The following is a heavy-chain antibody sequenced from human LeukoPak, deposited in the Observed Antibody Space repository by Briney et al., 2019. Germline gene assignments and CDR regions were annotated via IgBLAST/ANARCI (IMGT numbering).Heavy chain of an antibody. D-gene: IGHD1-26*01. J-gene: IGHJ5*02. CDR2: IFAGDRT. CDR1: GFSVSTNY. Sequence: GGSLRLSCAASGFSVSTNYMSWVRQAPGKGLEWVSVIFAGDRTYYPDSVKGRFTISRDTSKNTLYLQMNSLRAEDTAVYYCAKGRYSGSYYNWFDPWGQGTLVTVSS. CDR3: AKGRYSGSYYNWFDP. V-gene: IGHV3-53*01.